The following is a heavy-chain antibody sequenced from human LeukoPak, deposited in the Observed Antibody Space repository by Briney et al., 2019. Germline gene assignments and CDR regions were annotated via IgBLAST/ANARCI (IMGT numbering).Heavy chain of an antibody. V-gene: IGHV4-34*01. CDR3: ARRAEPGALDY. Sequence: SSETLSLTCAVYGGSFSGYYWSWIRQPPGKGLEWIGEINHSGSTNYNPSLKSRVTISVDTSKNQFSLKLSSVTAADTAVYYCARRAEPGALDYWGQGTLVTVSS. D-gene: IGHD1-14*01. CDR1: GGSFSGYY. J-gene: IGHJ4*02. CDR2: INHSGST.